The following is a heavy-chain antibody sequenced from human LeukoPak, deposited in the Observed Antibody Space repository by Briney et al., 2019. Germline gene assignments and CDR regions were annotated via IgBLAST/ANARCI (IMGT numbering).Heavy chain of an antibody. CDR2: INSDRGST. J-gene: IGHJ4*02. Sequence: GGSLRLSCTASGFTFSSYWMHWVRQAPGKGLVWVSRINSDRGSTRYADSVKVRFTISSANAKNKMYLHMNRPKAKDMDDYEYARRIQGMAAYYFFYWGEGTLVTVSS. D-gene: IGHD5-24*01. CDR3: ARRIQGMAAYYFFY. V-gene: IGHV3-74*01. CDR1: GFTFSSYW.